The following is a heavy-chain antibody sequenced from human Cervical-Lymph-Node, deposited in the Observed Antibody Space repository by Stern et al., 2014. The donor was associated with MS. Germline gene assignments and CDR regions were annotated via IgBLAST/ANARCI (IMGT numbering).Heavy chain of an antibody. V-gene: IGHV1-24*01. CDR2: SDPEDGEI. J-gene: IGHJ6*02. Sequence: VQLVQSGAEVQQPGASVRVSCKVSGYTLTEISIHWVRQAPGKGLEWMGGSDPEDGEIIYAQNFQGRVTMTEDSSTDTAYMELSSLKFEDPAVYYCATGSVVTAFGMDVWGQGTTVIVSS. D-gene: IGHD2-21*02. CDR3: ATGSVVTAFGMDV. CDR1: GYTLTEIS.